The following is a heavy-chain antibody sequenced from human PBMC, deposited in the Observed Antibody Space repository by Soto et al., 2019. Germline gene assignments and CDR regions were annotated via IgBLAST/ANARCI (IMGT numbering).Heavy chain of an antibody. V-gene: IGHV3-15*01. J-gene: IGHJ4*02. D-gene: IGHD6-13*01. CDR2: IKSKTDGGTT. CDR3: TTEGDEGWQQPYFDY. Sequence: GGSLRLSCAASGFTFSNAWMSWVRQAPGKGLEWVGRIKSKTDGGTTDYAAPVKGRFTISRDDSKNKLYLQMNSLKTEDTAVYYCTTEGDEGWQQPYFDYWGQGTLVTVSS. CDR1: GFTFSNAW.